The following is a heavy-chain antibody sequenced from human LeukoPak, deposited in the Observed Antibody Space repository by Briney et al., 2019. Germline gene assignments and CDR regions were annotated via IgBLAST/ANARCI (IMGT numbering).Heavy chain of an antibody. CDR1: GYTFTSYA. J-gene: IGHJ3*02. CDR2: INAGNGNT. D-gene: IGHD3-10*01. Sequence: ASVKVSCKASGYTFTSYAMHWVRQAPGQRLEWMGWINAGNGNTKYSQKFQGRVTITRDTSASTAYMELSSLRSEDTAVYYCARGRPITMVRGVIGPFGIWGQGTMVTVSS. CDR3: ARGRPITMVRGVIGPFGI. V-gene: IGHV1-3*01.